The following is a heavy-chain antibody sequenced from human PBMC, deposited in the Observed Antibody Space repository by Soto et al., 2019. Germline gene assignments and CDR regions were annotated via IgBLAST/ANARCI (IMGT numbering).Heavy chain of an antibody. CDR1: GFTFSSYS. CDR3: ARDPLWSNWNDAGFVWGRKEYYFDY. V-gene: IGHV3-48*01. J-gene: IGHJ4*02. Sequence: PGGSLRLSCAASGFTFSSYSMNWVRQAPGKGLEWVSYISSSSSTIYYADSVKGRFTISRDNAKNSLYLQMNSLRAEDTAVYYCARDPLWSNWNDAGFVWGRKEYYFDYWGQGTLVTVSS. D-gene: IGHD1-20*01. CDR2: ISSSSSTI.